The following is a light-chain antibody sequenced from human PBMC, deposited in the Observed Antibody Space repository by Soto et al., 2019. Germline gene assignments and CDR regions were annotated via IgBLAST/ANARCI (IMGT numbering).Light chain of an antibody. Sequence: DIQMTQSPSSLSASVGDRVTITCRASHNINNCLVWYQQKPEKAPRFLIYAASNLPSGVPSRFSGSGSGTDYTLTISSLQPEDFATYYCQQNYRLPQTCRQGPKVVIK. CDR2: AAS. V-gene: IGKV1-39*01. CDR1: HNINNC. J-gene: IGKJ1*01. CDR3: QQNYRLPQT.